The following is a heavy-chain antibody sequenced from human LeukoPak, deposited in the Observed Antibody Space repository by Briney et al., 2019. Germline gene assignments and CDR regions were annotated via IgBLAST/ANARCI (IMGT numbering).Heavy chain of an antibody. CDR1: GGSMSSYY. CDR2: IYYSGST. V-gene: IGHV4-59*08. Sequence: PSETLSLTCTVSGGSMSSYYWGWIRQPPGKGLEWIGYIYYSGSTNYNPSLKSRVTISVDTSKNQFSLKLSSVTAADTAVYYWARGGGAFDIWGHGTMVTVSS. CDR3: ARGGGAFDI. J-gene: IGHJ3*02.